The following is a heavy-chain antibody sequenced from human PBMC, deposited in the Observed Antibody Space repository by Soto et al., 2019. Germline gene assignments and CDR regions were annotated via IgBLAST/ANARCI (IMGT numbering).Heavy chain of an antibody. CDR3: ARDSRTGTTRVAFDI. D-gene: IGHD1-7*01. Sequence: GASVKVSCKASGGTFSSYAISWVRQAPGQGLEWMGGIIPIFGTANCAQKFQGRVTITADESTSTAYMELSSLRSEDTAVYYCARDSRTGTTRVAFDIWGQGTMVTVSS. V-gene: IGHV1-69*13. CDR1: GGTFSSYA. CDR2: IIPIFGTA. J-gene: IGHJ3*02.